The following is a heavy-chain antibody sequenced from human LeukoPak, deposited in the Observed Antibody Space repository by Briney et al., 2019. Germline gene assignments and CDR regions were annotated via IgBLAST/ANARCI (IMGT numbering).Heavy chain of an antibody. CDR1: GFTLRSNW. CDR3: ARETPDSSGWD. CDR2: IKQDGSHK. V-gene: IGHV3-7*01. D-gene: IGHD6-19*01. Sequence: GGSLRLSCAASGFTLRSNWMSWVRQAPGKGLEWVANIKQDGSHKNYADSVKGRFSISRDNAKNSLYLQMNSLRAEDTAVYYCARETPDSSGWDWGQGTLVTVSS. J-gene: IGHJ4*02.